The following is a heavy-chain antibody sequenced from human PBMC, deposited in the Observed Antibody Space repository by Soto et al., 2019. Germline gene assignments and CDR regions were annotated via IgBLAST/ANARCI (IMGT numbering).Heavy chain of an antibody. CDR3: AKYCSSDVCFDY. Sequence: GGSLRLSCASSGFTFSSCSMNWVRQAPGKGLEWVSFIGGSGDTKYYADSVKGRFTISRDNAKNSLYLQMSSLRDEDTAVYYCAKYCSSDVCFDYWGQGTLVTVSS. D-gene: IGHD2-8*01. V-gene: IGHV3-48*02. CDR1: GFTFSSCS. J-gene: IGHJ4*02. CDR2: IGGSGDTK.